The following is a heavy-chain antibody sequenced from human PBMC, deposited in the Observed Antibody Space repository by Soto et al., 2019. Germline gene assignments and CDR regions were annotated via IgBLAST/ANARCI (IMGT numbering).Heavy chain of an antibody. CDR1: GFTFSLYP. CDR2: ISPSNTTI. J-gene: IGHJ3*01. D-gene: IGHD2-2*01. CDR3: ARVGRGFCSSARCYTDGFDL. V-gene: IGHV3-48*02. Sequence: QLVESGGGLVQPGGSLRLSCAASGFTFSLYPMNWVRQAPGKGLEWLSYISPSNTTIYYAASVKGRFTISRDNAKDSLDLQMNGLRDDDTAVYYCARVGRGFCSSARCYTDGFDLWGQGTVVTVST.